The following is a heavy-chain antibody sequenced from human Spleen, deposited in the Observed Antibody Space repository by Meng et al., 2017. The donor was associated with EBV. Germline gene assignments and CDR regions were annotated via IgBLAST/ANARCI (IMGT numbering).Heavy chain of an antibody. Sequence: QVQIQESGPRLVKPSEPLSLICTVSGDSISTYYWNWVRQPPGKGLEWIGYIYYTGSTDYNPSLESRVTMSVDSSRNQFSLDLKSVTAADTAVYYCARGRSSYYFDAWGQGTLVTVSS. V-gene: IGHV4-59*01. J-gene: IGHJ4*02. CDR1: GDSISTYY. D-gene: IGHD3-16*02. CDR2: IYYTGST. CDR3: ARGRSSYYFDA.